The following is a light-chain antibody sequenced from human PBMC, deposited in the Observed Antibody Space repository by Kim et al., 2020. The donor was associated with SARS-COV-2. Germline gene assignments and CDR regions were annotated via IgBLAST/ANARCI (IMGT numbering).Light chain of an antibody. CDR2: DAS. V-gene: IGKV3-11*01. J-gene: IGKJ5*01. CDR3: QQRSNWPPIT. Sequence: APGKRATLSCRASESVRSDLAWYQQKPGQAPRLLIYDASNRATGIPARFSGSGSGTDFTLTISSLEPEDFAVYYCQQRSNWPPITFGQGTRLEIK. CDR1: ESVRSD.